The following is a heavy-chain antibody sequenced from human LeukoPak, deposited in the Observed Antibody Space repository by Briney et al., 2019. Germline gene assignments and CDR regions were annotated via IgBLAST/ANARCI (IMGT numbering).Heavy chain of an antibody. CDR2: ITDSGGNT. CDR3: AKAPERSCNGASCYPLDY. CDR1: GFSFSSYA. V-gene: IGHV3-23*01. Sequence: GGSLRLSCAASGFSFSSYAMTWVRQAPGKGPGWLSSITDSGGNTYSADSVKGRFTISRDNSKNTLYLQMNSLRVEDTAVYYCAKAPERSCNGASCYPLDYWGQGTLVTVSS. D-gene: IGHD2-15*01. J-gene: IGHJ4*02.